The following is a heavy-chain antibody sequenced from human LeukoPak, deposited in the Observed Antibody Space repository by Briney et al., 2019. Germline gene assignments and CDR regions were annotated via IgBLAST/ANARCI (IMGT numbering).Heavy chain of an antibody. J-gene: IGHJ6*04. CDR2: VYYSGST. V-gene: IGHV4-39*01. D-gene: IGHD6-6*01. Sequence: WVRQPPGKGLEWIGSVYYSGSTYYNPSLKSRVTISVGTSKNQFSLKLSSVTAADTAVYYCARLLGVKQLVPNVWGKGTTVTVSS. CDR3: ARLLGVKQLVPNV.